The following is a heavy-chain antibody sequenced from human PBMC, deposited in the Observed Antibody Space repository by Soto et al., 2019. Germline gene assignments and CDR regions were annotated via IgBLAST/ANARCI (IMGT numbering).Heavy chain of an antibody. J-gene: IGHJ5*02. D-gene: IGHD3-16*01. V-gene: IGHV3-21*01. CDR3: ARDNLAFQGAFYL. CDR1: GFIFSDFQ. CDR2: ITGTSAFT. Sequence: GGSLRLSCAASGFIFSDFQLNWVRQAPGRGIEWLSSITGTSAFTHYAGSIEGRFTTSRDNPNNCLFLQSYNLRPEDTAVYDCARDNLAFQGAFYLWGQGTLVTVSS.